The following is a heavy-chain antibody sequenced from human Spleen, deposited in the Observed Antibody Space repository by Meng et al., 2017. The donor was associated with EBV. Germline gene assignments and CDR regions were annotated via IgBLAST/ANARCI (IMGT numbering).Heavy chain of an antibody. D-gene: IGHD3-16*01. J-gene: IGHJ4*02. Sequence: QGQLEQGGAGLLKPSETLSLTCTVYGDSFSAYYWRWIRQPPGRGLEWIGDVIHSGNTSYSPSLKSRVTISVDTSKRQFSLKLRSMTAADTAVYYCATGWGKANYWGQGTLVTVSS. CDR3: ATGWGKANY. CDR1: GDSFSAYY. V-gene: IGHV4-34*12. CDR2: VIHSGNT.